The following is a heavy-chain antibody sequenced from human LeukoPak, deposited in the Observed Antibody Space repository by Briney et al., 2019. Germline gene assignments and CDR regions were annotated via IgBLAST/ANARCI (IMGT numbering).Heavy chain of an antibody. J-gene: IGHJ4*02. Sequence: GGPLNFSCQALGFPFRPFWMTWSAQAPGPGLEWVASIKQDGSEKSYVDSVKGRFTISRDNARNSLYLQMNSLRAEDTAVYYCARGGYQLLWYWGQGTLVTVSS. CDR1: GFPFRPFW. CDR3: ARGGYQLLWY. CDR2: IKQDGSEK. V-gene: IGHV3-7*04. D-gene: IGHD2-2*01.